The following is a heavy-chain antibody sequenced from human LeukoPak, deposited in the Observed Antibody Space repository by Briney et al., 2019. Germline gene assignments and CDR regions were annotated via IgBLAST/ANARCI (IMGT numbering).Heavy chain of an antibody. V-gene: IGHV3-30-3*01. J-gene: IGHJ4*02. Sequence: RAGGSLRLSCAASGFTFSSYAMHWVRQAPGKGLEWVAVISYDGSNKYYADSVKGRFTISRDDSKNTLYLQMNSLRAEDTAVYYCARDGATVVTPTGPLDYWGQGTLVTVSS. CDR1: GFTFSSYA. CDR2: ISYDGSNK. CDR3: ARDGATVVTPTGPLDY. D-gene: IGHD4-23*01.